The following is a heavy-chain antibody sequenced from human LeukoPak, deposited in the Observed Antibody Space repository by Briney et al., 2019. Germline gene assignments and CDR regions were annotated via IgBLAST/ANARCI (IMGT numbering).Heavy chain of an antibody. CDR3: VKESGFMVAPNSAFDI. D-gene: IGHD4/OR15-4a*01. Sequence: GGSLRLSCSASGFTFNSYPVHWVRQAPGKGLEYVSGISRNGGSTYYADSVKGRFTISRDNSKNTLYLQMSSLRAEDTAVYYCVKESGFMVAPNSAFDIWGQGTMVSVSS. V-gene: IGHV3-64D*06. CDR2: ISRNGGST. CDR1: GFTFNSYP. J-gene: IGHJ3*02.